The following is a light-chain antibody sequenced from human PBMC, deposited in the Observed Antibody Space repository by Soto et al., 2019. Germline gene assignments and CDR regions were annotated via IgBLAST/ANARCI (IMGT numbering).Light chain of an antibody. CDR3: QQYGSSPQT. CDR2: DAS. V-gene: IGKV3-20*01. Sequence: EILLTQSPCTLSLSPGERATLSCGASQSVRPNFLAWYQQKPGKAPRLLIYDASNRTTGIPARFSGSGSGTDFTLTISRLEPEDFELYYCQQYGSSPQTFGQGTKVDIK. J-gene: IGKJ1*01. CDR1: QSVRPNF.